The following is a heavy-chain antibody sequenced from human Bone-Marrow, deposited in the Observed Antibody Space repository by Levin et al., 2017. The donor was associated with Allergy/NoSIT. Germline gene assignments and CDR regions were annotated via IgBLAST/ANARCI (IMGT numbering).Heavy chain of an antibody. Sequence: PGGSLRLSCAASGFTFSGAWLNWVRQAPGKGREWVGRLKSKTDSGTTDYAAPVNGRFTITRDDSKNTLYLQMNKLKTEDTAVYYCALLEDYYGSGGNWGQGTLVTVSS. CDR2: LKSKTDSGTT. D-gene: IGHD3-10*01. J-gene: IGHJ4*02. CDR1: GFTFSGAW. V-gene: IGHV3-15*07. CDR3: ALLEDYYGSGGN.